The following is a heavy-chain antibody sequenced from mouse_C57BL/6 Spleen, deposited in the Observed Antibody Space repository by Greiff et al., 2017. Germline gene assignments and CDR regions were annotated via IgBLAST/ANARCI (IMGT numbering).Heavy chain of an antibody. CDR2: IDPSDSYT. CDR3: AREGDYDESFAY. Sequence: QVQLQQPGAELVRPGTSVKLSCKASGYTFTSYWMHWVKQRPGQGLEWIGVIDPSDSYTNYNQKFKGKATLTVDTSSSTAYMQLSSLTSEDSAVYYCAREGDYDESFAYWGQGTLVTVSA. D-gene: IGHD2-4*01. V-gene: IGHV1-59*01. CDR1: GYTFTSYW. J-gene: IGHJ3*01.